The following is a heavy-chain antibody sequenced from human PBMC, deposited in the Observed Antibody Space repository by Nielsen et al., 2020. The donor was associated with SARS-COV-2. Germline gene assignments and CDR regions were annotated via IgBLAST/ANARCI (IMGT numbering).Heavy chain of an antibody. J-gene: IGHJ4*02. Sequence: SLNISCEASGFSIYSHWMSWFRQAPGKGLEWVSGISWNSGSIGYADSVKGRFTISRDNAKNSLYLQMNSLRAEDTALYYCAKVILPTVTTMDYWGQGTLVPVSS. D-gene: IGHD4-17*01. CDR3: AKVILPTVTTMDY. CDR2: ISWNSGSI. V-gene: IGHV3-9*01. CDR1: GFSIYSHW.